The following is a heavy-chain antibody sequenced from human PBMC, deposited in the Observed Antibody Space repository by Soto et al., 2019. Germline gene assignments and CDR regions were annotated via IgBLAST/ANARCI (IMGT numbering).Heavy chain of an antibody. D-gene: IGHD3-10*01. J-gene: IGHJ6*02. CDR1: GGPLISYA. CDR3: ARDLTGGHRAAYYGMDV. Sequence: SVKGACKASGGPLISYAISWVRQAPGQGLEWMGGIIPIFGTANYAQKFQGRVTITTDESTSTAYMELSSLRSEDTAVYYCARDLTGGHRAAYYGMDVWGQGTTVTVSS. CDR2: IIPIFGTA. V-gene: IGHV1-69*05.